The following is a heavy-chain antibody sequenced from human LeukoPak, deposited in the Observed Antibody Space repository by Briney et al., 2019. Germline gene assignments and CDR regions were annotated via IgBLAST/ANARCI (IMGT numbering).Heavy chain of an antibody. V-gene: IGHV4-34*01. CDR1: GGSFSGYY. D-gene: IGHD3-3*01. Sequence: SETLSLTCAVYGGSFSGYYWSWIRQPPGKGLEWIGEINHSGSTNYNPSLKSRVTISVDTSKNQFSLKLSSVTAADTAVYYCARRYDFWAYYYMDVWGKGTTVTVSS. CDR2: INHSGST. J-gene: IGHJ6*03. CDR3: ARRYDFWAYYYMDV.